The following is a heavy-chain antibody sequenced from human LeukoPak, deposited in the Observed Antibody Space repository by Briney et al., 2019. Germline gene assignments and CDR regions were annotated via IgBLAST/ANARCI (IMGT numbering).Heavy chain of an antibody. J-gene: IGHJ4*02. D-gene: IGHD5-18*01. V-gene: IGHV3-7*01. CDR2: IKQDGSEK. CDR1: GFTFSSYW. CDR3: ARPIGYSYGRGYYFDY. Sequence: PGGSLRLSCAASGFTFSSYWMSWVHQAPGKGLEWVANIKQDGSEKYYVDSVKGRFTISRDNAKSSLYLQMNSLRAEDTAVYYCARPIGYSYGRGYYFDYWGQGTLVTVSS.